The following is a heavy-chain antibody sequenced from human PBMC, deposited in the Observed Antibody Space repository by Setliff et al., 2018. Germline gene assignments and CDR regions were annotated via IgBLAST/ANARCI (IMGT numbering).Heavy chain of an antibody. CDR1: GFTFEDYG. V-gene: IGHV3-20*04. CDR2: IDWNGYNT. CDR3: AREYGASPHQTRRNWYFDL. J-gene: IGHJ2*01. D-gene: IGHD2-8*01. Sequence: GGSLRLSCGASGFTFEDYGMTWVRQAPGKGLEWVAAIDWNGYNTGYEDSVKGRFIISRDNAKNSLSLEMNSLRGEDSALYYCAREYGASPHQTRRNWYFDLWGRGTLVTVSS.